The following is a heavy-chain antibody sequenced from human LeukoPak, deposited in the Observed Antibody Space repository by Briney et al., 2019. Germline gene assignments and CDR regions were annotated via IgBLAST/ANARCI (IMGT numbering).Heavy chain of an antibody. CDR1: GGSISSYY. CDR3: ARDLSSGWMGSFDI. J-gene: IGHJ3*02. Sequence: SETLSLTCTVSGGSISSYYWSWIRQPPGKGLEWIGYIYYSGSTNYNPSLKSRVTISVDTSKNQFSLKLSSVTAADTAVYYCARDLSSGWMGSFDIWGQGTMVTVSS. V-gene: IGHV4-59*01. CDR2: IYYSGST. D-gene: IGHD6-19*01.